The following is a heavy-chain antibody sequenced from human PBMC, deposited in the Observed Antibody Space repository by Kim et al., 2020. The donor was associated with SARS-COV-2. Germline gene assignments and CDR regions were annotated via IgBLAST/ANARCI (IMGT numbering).Heavy chain of an antibody. CDR1: GFTFSRYC. D-gene: IGHD3-22*01. CDR3: ARDDYYDSSGYLEAFDI. Sequence: GGSLRLSCAASGFTFSRYCMHWVRQAPGKGLVWVARINSDGSSRSYADSVKGRFTISRDNAKNTLYLQMNTLRAEDTAVYYCARDDYYDSSGYLEAFDIWGQGTMVTVSS. V-gene: IGHV3-74*01. J-gene: IGHJ3*02. CDR2: INSDGSSR.